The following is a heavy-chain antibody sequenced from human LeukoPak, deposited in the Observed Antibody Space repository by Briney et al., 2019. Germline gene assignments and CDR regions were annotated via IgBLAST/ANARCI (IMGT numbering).Heavy chain of an antibody. CDR3: ARDSGHRRSLDV. D-gene: IGHD2-21*01. J-gene: IGHJ6*02. CDR2: INHSGST. V-gene: IGHV4-34*01. Sequence: SETLSLTCAVYGGSFSGYYWSWIRQPPGKGLEWIGEINHSGSTNYNPSLKSRVTISVDTSKNQFSLKLSSVTAADTAVYYCARDSGHRRSLDVWGQGTTVTVSS. CDR1: GGSFSGYY.